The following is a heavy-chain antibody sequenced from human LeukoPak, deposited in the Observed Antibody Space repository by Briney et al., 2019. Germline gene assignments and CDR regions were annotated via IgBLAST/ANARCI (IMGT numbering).Heavy chain of an antibody. V-gene: IGHV4-61*02. Sequence: SETLSLTCTVSGGSISSGSYYWSWIRQPAGKGLEWIGRIYTSGSTNYNPSLKSRVTISVDTSKNQFPLKLSSVTAADTAVYYCASGRYCSSTSCYLIYYYMDVWGKGTTVTVSS. CDR2: IYTSGST. CDR3: ASGRYCSSTSCYLIYYYMDV. CDR1: GGSISSGSYY. D-gene: IGHD2-2*01. J-gene: IGHJ6*03.